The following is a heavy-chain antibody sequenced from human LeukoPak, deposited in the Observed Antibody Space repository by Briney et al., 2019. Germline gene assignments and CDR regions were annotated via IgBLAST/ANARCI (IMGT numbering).Heavy chain of an antibody. V-gene: IGHV4-39*01. CDR3: ARHRWSGDGYRLLDY. Sequence: SETLSLTCTVSGGSISSSSYYWGWIRQPPGKGLEWIGSIYYSGSTYYHPSLKSRVTTSADTSKNQFSLKLSSVTAADTAVYYCARHRWSGDGYRLLDYWGQGTLVTVSS. D-gene: IGHD5-24*01. CDR1: GGSISSSSYY. J-gene: IGHJ4*02. CDR2: IYYSGST.